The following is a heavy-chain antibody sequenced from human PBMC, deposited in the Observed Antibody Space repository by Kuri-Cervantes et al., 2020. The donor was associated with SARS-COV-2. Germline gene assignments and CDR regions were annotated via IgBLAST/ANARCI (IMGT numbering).Heavy chain of an antibody. CDR3: ASSGSHYYDSSGGPKV. V-gene: IGHV1-8*01. Sequence: ASVKVSCKASGYTFTSYDINWVRQATGQGLEWMGWRNPNSGNTGYAQKFQGRVTMTRNTSISTAYMELSSLRSEDTAVYYCASSGSHYYDSSGGPKVWGQGTLVTVSS. D-gene: IGHD3-22*01. CDR2: RNPNSGNT. J-gene: IGHJ4*02. CDR1: GYTFTSYD.